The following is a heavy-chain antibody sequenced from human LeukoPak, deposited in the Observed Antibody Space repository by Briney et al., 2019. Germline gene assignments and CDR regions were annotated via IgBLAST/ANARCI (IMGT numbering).Heavy chain of an antibody. V-gene: IGHV4-4*07. CDR3: ARDKSRTYGSADAFDI. Sequence: NPSETLSLTCSVSGGSISSYYWNWIRQPAGKGLEWIGRIYISGGTNYNPSLKSRVTMSVDTSKNQFSLKLSSVTAADTAVYYCARDKSRTYGSADAFDIWGQGTMVTVSS. CDR2: IYISGGT. J-gene: IGHJ3*02. CDR1: GGSISSYY. D-gene: IGHD3-10*01.